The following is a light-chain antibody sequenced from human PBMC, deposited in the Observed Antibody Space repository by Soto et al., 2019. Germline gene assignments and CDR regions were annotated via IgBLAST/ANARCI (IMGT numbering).Light chain of an antibody. V-gene: IGLV2-11*01. J-gene: IGLJ2*01. CDR2: EVT. CDR1: SSDIGAYKH. Sequence: QSALTQPRSVSGSPGQSVTISCTGSSSDIGAYKHVSWYQQHPGKAPKLLIYEVTKRPSGVPDRFSGSKSDNTASLTISGLQGDDEADYYCAVWDGNLSGVVFGGGTQLTVL. CDR3: AVWDGNLSGVV.